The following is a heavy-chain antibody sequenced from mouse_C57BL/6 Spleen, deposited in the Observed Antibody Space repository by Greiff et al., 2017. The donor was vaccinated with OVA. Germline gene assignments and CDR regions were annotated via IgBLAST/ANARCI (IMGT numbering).Heavy chain of an antibody. CDR2: INPSTGGT. D-gene: IGHD1-1*01. CDR3: ARSRYGSSIYAMDY. Sequence: VQLKESGPELVKPGASVKISCKASGYSFTGYYMNWVKQSPEKSLEWIGEINPSTGGTTYNQKFKAKATLTVDKSSSTAYMQLKSLTSEDSAVYYCARSRYGSSIYAMDYWGQGTSVTVSS. V-gene: IGHV1-42*01. CDR1: GYSFTGYY. J-gene: IGHJ4*01.